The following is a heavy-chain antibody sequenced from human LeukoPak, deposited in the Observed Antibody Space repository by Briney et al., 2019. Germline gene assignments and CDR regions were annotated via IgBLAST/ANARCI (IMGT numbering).Heavy chain of an antibody. Sequence: PGGSLRLSCAASGFTFSSYAMSWVRQAPGKGLEWVSSISSSSSYIYYADSVKGRFTISRDNAKNSLYLQMNSLRAEDTAVYYCAREIVGTTDYWGQGTLVTVSS. D-gene: IGHD1-1*01. CDR2: ISSSSSYI. CDR1: GFTFSSYA. CDR3: AREIVGTTDY. J-gene: IGHJ4*02. V-gene: IGHV3-21*01.